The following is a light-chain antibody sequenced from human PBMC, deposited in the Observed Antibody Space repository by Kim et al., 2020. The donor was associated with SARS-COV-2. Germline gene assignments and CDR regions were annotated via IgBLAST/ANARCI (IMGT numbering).Light chain of an antibody. CDR1: QSVSNNY. CDR2: DAS. CDR3: QQYANSPRT. Sequence: SPGERATLSCGASQSVSNNYLAWYQHKPDLAPRLLIYDASRRPTGIPDRFSGSGSGTDFTLTISRLEPEDFAVYYCQQYANSPRTFGQGTKVDIK. J-gene: IGKJ1*01. V-gene: IGKV3D-20*01.